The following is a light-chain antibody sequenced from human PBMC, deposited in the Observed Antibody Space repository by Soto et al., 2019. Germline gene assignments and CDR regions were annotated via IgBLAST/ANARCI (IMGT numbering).Light chain of an antibody. V-gene: IGKV3-20*01. CDR1: QSVSSTY. CDR3: QQYGSSPFT. CDR2: GAS. Sequence: EIVLTQSPGTLSLSPGERATLSCRASQSVSSTYLAWYQQKPGQAPRLLIYGASNRATGISDRFSGSGSGTQSALTISRLEPEDFGLYYCQQYGSSPFTFGPGTKVDLK. J-gene: IGKJ3*01.